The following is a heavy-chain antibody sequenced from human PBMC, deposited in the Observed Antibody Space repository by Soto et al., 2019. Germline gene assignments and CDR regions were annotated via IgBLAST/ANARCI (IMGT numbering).Heavy chain of an antibody. CDR1: GITFSNYG. D-gene: IGHD3-10*01. Sequence: EVQLLESGGDLVQPGGSLRLSCSASGITFSNYGMSWVRQSPRRGLEWVSDINAGGSGINYADSVQGRFTISRDNSKNTLHLQMNSLRDEDTATYYCALSTSYSASGLPAYWGQGTLVTVSS. CDR2: INAGGSGI. CDR3: ALSTSYSASGLPAY. J-gene: IGHJ4*02. V-gene: IGHV3-23*01.